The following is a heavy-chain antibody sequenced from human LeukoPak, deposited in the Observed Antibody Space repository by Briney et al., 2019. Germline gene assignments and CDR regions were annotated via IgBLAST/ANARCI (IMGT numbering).Heavy chain of an antibody. V-gene: IGHV4-39*07. J-gene: IGHJ3*02. CDR3: ARGSGITMIVVVIGDAFDI. D-gene: IGHD3-22*01. CDR1: GGSISSSSYY. CDR2: ISYTGST. Sequence: SETLSLTCTVSGGSISSSSYYWGWIRQPPGKGLEWIGSISYTGSTYYNPSLKSRVTVSVDTSKNQFSLKLSSVTAADTAVYYCARGSGITMIVVVIGDAFDIWGQGTMVTVSS.